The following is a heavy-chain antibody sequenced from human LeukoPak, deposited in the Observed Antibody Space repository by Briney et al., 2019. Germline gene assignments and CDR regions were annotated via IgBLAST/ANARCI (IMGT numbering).Heavy chain of an antibody. Sequence: ASVKVSCKASRYTFTGYYMHWVRQAPGQGLEWMGRINPNSGGTNYAQKFQGRVTMTRDTSISTAYMELSSLRSEDTAVYYCASSLYDFWSGYPNRFDYWGQGTLVTVSS. CDR2: INPNSGGT. CDR1: RYTFTGYY. D-gene: IGHD3-3*01. V-gene: IGHV1-2*06. CDR3: ASSLYDFWSGYPNRFDY. J-gene: IGHJ4*02.